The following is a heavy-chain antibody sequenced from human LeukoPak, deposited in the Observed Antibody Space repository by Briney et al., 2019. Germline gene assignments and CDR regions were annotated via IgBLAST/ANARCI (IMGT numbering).Heavy chain of an antibody. CDR2: IYTSGST. CDR3: ARDRDSYYYYYMDV. J-gene: IGHJ6*03. Sequence: SETLSLTCTVSGGSISSGSYYWSWIRQPAGKGLEWIGRIYTSGSTNYNPSLKSRVTISVDTSKNQFSLKLSSVTAADTAVYYCARDRDSYYYYYMDVWGKGTTVTVSS. CDR1: GGSISSGSYY. V-gene: IGHV4-61*02.